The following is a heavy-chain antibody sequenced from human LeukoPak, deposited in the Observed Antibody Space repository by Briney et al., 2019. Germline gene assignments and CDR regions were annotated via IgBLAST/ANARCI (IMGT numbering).Heavy chain of an antibody. Sequence: GESLKISCKGSGYSFTSYWIGWVRQMPGKGLEWMGIIYPGDSDTRYSPSFQGQVTISADKSISTAYLQWSSLKASDTAMYYCARLSEEMGTIWGVFDIWAQGTMVTVSS. CDR2: IYPGDSDT. D-gene: IGHD5-24*01. CDR1: GYSFTSYW. CDR3: ARLSEEMGTIWGVFDI. V-gene: IGHV5-51*01. J-gene: IGHJ3*02.